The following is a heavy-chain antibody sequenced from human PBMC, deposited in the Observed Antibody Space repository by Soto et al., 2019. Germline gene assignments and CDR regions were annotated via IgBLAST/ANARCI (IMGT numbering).Heavy chain of an antibody. V-gene: IGHV1-46*01. J-gene: IGHJ3*02. CDR3: ARDLGVVPPHGAFDI. CDR1: GYTFTSYY. Sequence: ASVKVSCKASGYTFTSYYMHWVRQAPGQGLEWMGIINPSGGSTSYAQKFQGRVTMTRDTSTSTVYMELSSLRSEDTAVYYCARDLGVVPPHGAFDIWGQGTMVTVSS. D-gene: IGHD2-15*01. CDR2: INPSGGST.